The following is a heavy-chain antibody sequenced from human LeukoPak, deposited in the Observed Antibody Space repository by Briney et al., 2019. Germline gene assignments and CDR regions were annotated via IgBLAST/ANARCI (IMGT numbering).Heavy chain of an antibody. CDR3: ARLKPQRYYTEYNYYYMDV. CDR1: GGSIGSYF. V-gene: IGHV4-4*09. D-gene: IGHD1-26*01. J-gene: IGHJ6*03. CDR2: IYTSGST. Sequence: SETLSLTCTVSGGSIGSYFWSWIRQPPGKGLEWIGYIYTSGSTHFNPSLKSRVTISVDTSKSQFSLKLSSLTAADTAVYYCARLKPQRYYTEYNYYYMDVWGTGTTVTVSS.